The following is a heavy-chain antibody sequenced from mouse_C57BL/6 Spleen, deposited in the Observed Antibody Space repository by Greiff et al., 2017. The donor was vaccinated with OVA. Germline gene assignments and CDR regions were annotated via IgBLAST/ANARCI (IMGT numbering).Heavy chain of an antibody. CDR3: ARGGYGNYVGAMDY. D-gene: IGHD2-1*01. CDR2: IYPGSGST. Sequence: VQLQQPGAELVKPGASVKMSCKASGYTFTSYWITWVKQRPGQGLEWIGDIYPGSGSTNYNEKFKSKATLTVDTSSSTAYMQLSSLTSEDSAVYYCARGGYGNYVGAMDYWGQGTSVTVSS. V-gene: IGHV1-55*01. CDR1: GYTFTSYW. J-gene: IGHJ4*01.